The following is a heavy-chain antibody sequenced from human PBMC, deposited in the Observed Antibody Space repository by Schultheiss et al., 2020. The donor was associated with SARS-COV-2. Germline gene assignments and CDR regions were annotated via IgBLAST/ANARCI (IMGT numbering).Heavy chain of an antibody. J-gene: IGHJ4*02. CDR3: AKDIEYGSGIYIFDS. Sequence: GGSLRLSCAASGFTFSSYAVHWVRQAPGKGLEWVAVVSYDGSDKYYADSVKGRFTISRDNSKNTLYLQMNSLRAEDTAVYYCAKDIEYGSGIYIFDSWGQGTLVTVSS. D-gene: IGHD3-10*01. CDR1: GFTFSSYA. CDR2: VSYDGSDK. V-gene: IGHV3-30*01.